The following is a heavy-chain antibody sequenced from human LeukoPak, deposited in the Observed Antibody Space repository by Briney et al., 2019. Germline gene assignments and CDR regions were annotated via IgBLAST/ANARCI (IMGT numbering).Heavy chain of an antibody. CDR3: AREARSGYEGFWSDP. V-gene: IGHV4-4*07. D-gene: IGHD5-12*01. Sequence: SETLSLTCAVYGGSFSGYFWSWIRQPPGKGLEWIGRTYTSGSTNYNPSLKSRVTMSVDMSKNQFSLKLSSMIAADTAVYYCAREARSGYEGFWSDPWGQGTVVTVSS. CDR2: TYTSGST. J-gene: IGHJ5*02. CDR1: GGSFSGYF.